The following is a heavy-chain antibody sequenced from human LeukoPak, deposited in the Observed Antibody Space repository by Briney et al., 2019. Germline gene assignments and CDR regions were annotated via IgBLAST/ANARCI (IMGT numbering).Heavy chain of an antibody. CDR2: ISSSSSYI. CDR3: ASGGTSSLLGSYYYMDV. V-gene: IGHV3-21*01. J-gene: IGHJ6*04. D-gene: IGHD2-2*01. Sequence: GGSLRLSCAASGFAFSTYNMNWVRQAPGKGLEWVSYISSSSSYIYYADSVKGRFTISRDNAKNLLYLQMNSLTAEDTAVYYCASGGTSSLLGSYYYMDVWGKGTTVTVSS. CDR1: GFAFSTYN.